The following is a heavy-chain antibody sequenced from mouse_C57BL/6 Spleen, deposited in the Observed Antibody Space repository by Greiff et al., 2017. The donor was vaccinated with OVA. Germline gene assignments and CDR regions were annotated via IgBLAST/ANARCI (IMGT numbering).Heavy chain of an antibody. J-gene: IGHJ4*01. CDR2: IYPGSGNT. CDR3: ASLADYYCSSYHYYAMDY. V-gene: IGHV1-84*01. D-gene: IGHD1-1*01. Sequence: VQLQQSGPELVKPGASVKISCKASGYTFTDYYINWVKQRPGQGLEWIGWIYPGSGNTKYNEKFKGKATLTVDTSSSTAYMQLSSLTSEDSAVYFCASLADYYCSSYHYYAMDYWGQGTSVTVSS. CDR1: GYTFTDYY.